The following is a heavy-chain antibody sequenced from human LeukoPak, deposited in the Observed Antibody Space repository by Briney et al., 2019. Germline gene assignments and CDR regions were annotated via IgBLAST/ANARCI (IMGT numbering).Heavy chain of an antibody. J-gene: IGHJ4*02. V-gene: IGHV3-33*01. CDR3: ARDRVYCSSTSCYDYFDY. D-gene: IGHD2-2*01. Sequence: GGSLRLSCAASGFTFSSYGMHWVRQAPGKGLEWVAVIWYDGSNKYYADSVKGRFTISRDNSKNTLYLQMNSLRAEDTAVYYCARDRVYCSSTSCYDYFDYWGQGTLVTVSS. CDR2: IWYDGSNK. CDR1: GFTFSSYG.